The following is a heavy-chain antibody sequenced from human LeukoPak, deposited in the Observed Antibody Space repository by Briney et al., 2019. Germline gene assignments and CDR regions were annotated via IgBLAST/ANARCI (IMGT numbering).Heavy chain of an antibody. D-gene: IGHD6-13*01. CDR3: TTDPTSPYIAAAGKGPDY. CDR1: GFTFSNAW. J-gene: IGHJ4*02. V-gene: IGHV3-15*01. Sequence: PGGSLRLSCAASGFTFSNAWMSWVRQAPGKGLEWVGRIKSKTDGGTTDYAAPVKGRFTISRDDSKNTLYLQMNSLKTEDTAVYYCTTDPTSPYIAAAGKGPDYWGQGTLVTVSS. CDR2: IKSKTDGGTT.